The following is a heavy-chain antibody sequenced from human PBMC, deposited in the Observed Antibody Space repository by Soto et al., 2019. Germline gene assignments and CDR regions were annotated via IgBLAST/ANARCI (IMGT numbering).Heavy chain of an antibody. J-gene: IGHJ3*02. D-gene: IGHD2-2*01. CDR1: GYSFTSYW. Sequence: LGESLKISCKGSGYSFTSYWIGWVRQMPGKGLEWMGIIYPGDSDTRYSPSFQGQVTISADKSISTAYLQWSSLKASDTAMYYCARRYCSSTSCYGAFDIWGQGTMVTVSS. CDR3: ARRYCSSTSCYGAFDI. CDR2: IYPGDSDT. V-gene: IGHV5-51*01.